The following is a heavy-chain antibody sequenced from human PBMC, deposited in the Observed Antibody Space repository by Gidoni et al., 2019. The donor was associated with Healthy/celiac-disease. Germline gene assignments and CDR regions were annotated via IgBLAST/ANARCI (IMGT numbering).Heavy chain of an antibody. Sequence: QVQLQQWGAGLLKPSETLSLTCAVYGGSFSGYYWSWIRQPPGKGLEWIGEINHSGSTNYNPSLKSRVTISVDTSKNQFSLKLSSVTAADTAVYYCARRGPLVVPAAISPTGRHGAFDIWGQGTMVTVSS. J-gene: IGHJ3*02. CDR3: ARRGPLVVPAAISPTGRHGAFDI. CDR1: GGSFSGYY. V-gene: IGHV4-34*01. D-gene: IGHD2-2*02. CDR2: INHSGST.